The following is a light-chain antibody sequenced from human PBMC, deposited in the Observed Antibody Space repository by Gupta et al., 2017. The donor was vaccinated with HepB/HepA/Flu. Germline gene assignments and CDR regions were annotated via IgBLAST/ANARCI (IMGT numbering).Light chain of an antibody. CDR3: QHYGSSSPRT. V-gene: IGKV3-20*01. J-gene: IGKJ1*01. CDR2: GAS. Sequence: EIVLTQSPGTLSLSPGERATLSCRASQSVSSSYLAWYQQKPGQAPRLLIYGASSRATGIPDRFSGSGSGTDFTLTISRLEPEDFAVYYCQHYGSSSPRTFSQGTKVEIK. CDR1: QSVSSSY.